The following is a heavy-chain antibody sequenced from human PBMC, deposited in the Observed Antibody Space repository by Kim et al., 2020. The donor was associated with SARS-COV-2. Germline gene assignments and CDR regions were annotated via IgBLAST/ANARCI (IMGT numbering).Heavy chain of an antibody. V-gene: IGHV1-3*01. CDR3: ARVKGDYGSGRGATYFDY. Sequence: ASVKVSCKASGYTFTSYAMHWVRQAPGQRLEWMGWINAGNGNTKYSQKFQGRVTITRDTSASTAYMELSSLRSEDTAVYYCARVKGDYGSGRGATYFDYWGQGTLGTVSS. CDR1: GYTFTSYA. D-gene: IGHD3-10*01. CDR2: INAGNGNT. J-gene: IGHJ4*02.